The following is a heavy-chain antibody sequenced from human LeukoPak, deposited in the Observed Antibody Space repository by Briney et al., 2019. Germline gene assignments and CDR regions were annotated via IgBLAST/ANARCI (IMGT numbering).Heavy chain of an antibody. Sequence: GASLKLSCAVSGFSLSRYAMSWVRKAPGKGLEWVSAISDSGGSTYYADSVKGRFTISRDNSRNTLYLQMNTLRAEDTAVYYCAKCRGSSWSDYFDYWGQGTLVTVSS. CDR3: AKCRGSSWSDYFDY. D-gene: IGHD6-13*01. CDR2: ISDSGGST. V-gene: IGHV3-23*01. CDR1: GFSLSRYA. J-gene: IGHJ4*02.